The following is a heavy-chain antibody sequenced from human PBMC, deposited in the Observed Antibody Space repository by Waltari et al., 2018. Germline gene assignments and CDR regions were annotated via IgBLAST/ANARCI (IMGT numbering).Heavy chain of an antibody. CDR2: INPKSGAT. J-gene: IGHJ4*02. Sequence: QVQLEQPGAEVEKPGASVKVSCKASGYTFTGHYIHWVRQAPGQGLEWMGWINPKSGATNYAQKFLGRVTMTRTTSISTAYMELSRLTSDDTAIYYCARDVSDILTGPADYWGQGTLVTVSS. D-gene: IGHD3-9*01. CDR1: GYTFTGHY. CDR3: ARDVSDILTGPADY. V-gene: IGHV1-2*02.